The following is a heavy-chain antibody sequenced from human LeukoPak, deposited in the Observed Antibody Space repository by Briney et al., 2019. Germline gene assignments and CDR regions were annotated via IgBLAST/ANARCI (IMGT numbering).Heavy chain of an antibody. CDR3: ARVRDYGDYPILGY. J-gene: IGHJ4*02. V-gene: IGHV3-7*01. Sequence: PGGSLRLSCAASGFTFSNYWMSWVRQAPGKGLEWVAIIKQDGSEKYYVDSVKGRFTISRDNAKNSLYLQMNSLRAEDTAVYYCARVRDYGDYPILGYWGQGTLVTVSS. CDR1: GFTFSNYW. CDR2: IKQDGSEK. D-gene: IGHD4-17*01.